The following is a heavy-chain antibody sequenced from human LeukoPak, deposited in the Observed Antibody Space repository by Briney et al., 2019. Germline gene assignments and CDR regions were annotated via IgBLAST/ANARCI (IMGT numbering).Heavy chain of an antibody. Sequence: ETLSLTCTVSGSSISSAYFWGWIRQPPGKGLEWIGNIYHSGSTFYSPSLKSRVTISVDTSKNQFSLKLSSVTAADTAVYYCARAYSSSWYGGWFDPWGQGTLVTVSS. CDR3: ARAYSSSWYGGWFDP. D-gene: IGHD6-13*01. J-gene: IGHJ5*02. CDR2: IYHSGST. CDR1: GSSISSAYF. V-gene: IGHV4-38-2*02.